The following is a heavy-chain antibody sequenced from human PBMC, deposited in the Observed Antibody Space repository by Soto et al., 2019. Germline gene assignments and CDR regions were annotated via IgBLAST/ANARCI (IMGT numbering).Heavy chain of an antibody. D-gene: IGHD2-2*01. CDR2: IYYSGST. CDR3: ARVVGYCISTSCLQAFDC. J-gene: IGHJ4*02. CDR1: GGSISSGDYY. Sequence: SETLSLTCTVSGGSISSGDYYWSWIRQPPGKGLEWIGCIYYSGSTYYNPSLKSRVTISVDTSKNQFSLKLSSVTAADTAVYYCARVVGYCISTSCLQAFDCWGQGILVT. V-gene: IGHV4-30-4*01.